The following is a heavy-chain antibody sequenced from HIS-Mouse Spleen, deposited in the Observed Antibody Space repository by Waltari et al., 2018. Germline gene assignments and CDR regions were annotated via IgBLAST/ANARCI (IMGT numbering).Heavy chain of an antibody. D-gene: IGHD6-13*01. V-gene: IGHV4-39*07. Sequence: QLQLQESGPGLVKPAETLSLTCTVSGGSISSSSYYRGWFRQPPGKWLEWIGSISYSGSNYYNPSLKSRVTISVDTSKNQFSLKLSSVTAADTAVYYCAREIPYSSSWYDWYFDLWGRGTLVTVSS. CDR2: ISYSGSN. CDR1: GGSISSSSYY. J-gene: IGHJ2*01. CDR3: AREIPYSSSWYDWYFDL.